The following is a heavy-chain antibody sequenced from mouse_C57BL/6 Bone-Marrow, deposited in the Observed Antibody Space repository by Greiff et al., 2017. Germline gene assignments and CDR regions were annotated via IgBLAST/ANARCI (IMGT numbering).Heavy chain of an antibody. CDR2: INPGNGGT. V-gene: IGHV1-53*01. J-gene: IGHJ3*01. CDR3: ARGRLRRGFAY. CDR1: GYTFTSYW. D-gene: IGHD2-2*01. Sequence: QVQLQQSGTELVKPGASVKLSCKASGYTFTSYWMHWVKQRPGQGLEWIGNINPGNGGTNYNEKFKSKATLTVDKSSSTAYMQLSSLTSEDSAADYCARGRLRRGFAYWGKGTLVTVSA.